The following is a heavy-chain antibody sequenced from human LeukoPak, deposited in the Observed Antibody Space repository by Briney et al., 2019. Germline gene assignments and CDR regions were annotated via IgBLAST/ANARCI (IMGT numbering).Heavy chain of an antibody. CDR2: INHSGST. CDR1: GGSFSGYY. CDR3: ARSHSDYDSSGYFYWYFDL. Sequence: SETLSLTCAVYGGSFSGYYWSWIRQPPGKGLEWIGEINHSGSTNYNPSLKSRVTISVDTSKNQFSLKLSSVTAADTAVYYCARSHSDYDSSGYFYWYFDLWGRGTLVTVSS. V-gene: IGHV4-34*01. J-gene: IGHJ2*01. D-gene: IGHD3-22*01.